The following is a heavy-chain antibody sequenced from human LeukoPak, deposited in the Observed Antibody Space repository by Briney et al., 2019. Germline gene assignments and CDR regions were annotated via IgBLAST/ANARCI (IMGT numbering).Heavy chain of an antibody. CDR2: ISFDGSNK. J-gene: IGHJ4*02. V-gene: IGHV3-33*01. Sequence: GGSLRLSCAASGFTFSSYDMHWARQAPGKGLEWVAVISFDGSNKYCADSVKGRFTISRDDSKNTLYLQMNSLRAEDTAVYYCARDIESGYFDYWGQGTLVTVSS. CDR3: ARDIESGYFDY. CDR1: GFTFSSYD. D-gene: IGHD3-16*02.